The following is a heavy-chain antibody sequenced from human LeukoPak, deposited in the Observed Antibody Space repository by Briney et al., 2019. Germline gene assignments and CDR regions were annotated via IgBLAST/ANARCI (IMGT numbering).Heavy chain of an antibody. Sequence: SETLSLTCKVSDFSITAGYYWGCIRQSPGKGLEWIASLFHSGTTYYNPSLKSRVTMPVDTSKNQFSLNLRSVTAADSAIYYCVRESGNGGHPLFDHWGQGTLVTVSS. D-gene: IGHD4-23*01. CDR1: DFSITAGYY. CDR2: LFHSGTT. CDR3: VRESGNGGHPLFDH. J-gene: IGHJ4*02. V-gene: IGHV4-38-2*02.